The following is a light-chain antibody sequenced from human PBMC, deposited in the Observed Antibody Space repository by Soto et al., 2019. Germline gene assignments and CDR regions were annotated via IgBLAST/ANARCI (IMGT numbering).Light chain of an antibody. Sequence: DIVITHSPDALAVSLGERATSNCRSSQSVLYSSNNKNYLAWHQQKPGQPPKLLIYWASTRESGVPDRFSGSGSGTDFTLTISSLQSEDFAVYYCQQYNNWPPWTFGQGTKVDIK. V-gene: IGKV4-1*01. CDR2: WAS. CDR1: QSVLYSSNNKNY. J-gene: IGKJ1*01. CDR3: QQYNNWPPWT.